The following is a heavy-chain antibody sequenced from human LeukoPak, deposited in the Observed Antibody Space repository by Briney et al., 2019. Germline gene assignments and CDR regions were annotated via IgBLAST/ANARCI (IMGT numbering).Heavy chain of an antibody. Sequence: PGGSLRLSCAASGFTFSDYYMSWIRQAPGKGLEWVSYISSSGSTIYYADSVKGRFTISRDNAKNSLYLQMNSLRAEDTAVYYCARYSIVATIYANWRAFDIWGQGTMVTVSS. D-gene: IGHD5-12*01. V-gene: IGHV3-11*04. CDR1: GFTFSDYY. CDR3: ARYSIVATIYANWRAFDI. J-gene: IGHJ3*02. CDR2: ISSSGSTI.